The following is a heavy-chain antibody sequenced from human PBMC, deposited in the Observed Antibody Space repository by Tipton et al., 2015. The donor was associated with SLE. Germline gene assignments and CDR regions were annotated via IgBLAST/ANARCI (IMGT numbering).Heavy chain of an antibody. Sequence: TLSLTCTVSGGSISSSSYYWGWIRQPPGKGLEWIGSIYYSGSTYYNPSLKSRVTISVDTSKNQFSLKLSSVTAADTAVYYCGCYDYIWGSHRSDYWGQGTLVTVSS. D-gene: IGHD3-16*01. V-gene: IGHV4-39*07. CDR2: IYYSGST. J-gene: IGHJ4*02. CDR1: GGSISSSSYY. CDR3: GCYDYIWGSHRSDY.